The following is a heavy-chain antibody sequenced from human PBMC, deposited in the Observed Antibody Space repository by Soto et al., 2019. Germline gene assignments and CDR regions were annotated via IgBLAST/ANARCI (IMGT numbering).Heavy chain of an antibody. V-gene: IGHV5-10-1*01. J-gene: IGHJ5*02. Sequence: GECLKISCKGSGYSFTSYWISWVRQMPGKGLEWMGRIDPSDSYTNYSPSFQGHVTISADKSISTAYLQWSSLKASDTAMYYCASTKYYDFWSGPKNWFDPWGQGTLVTVSS. CDR3: ASTKYYDFWSGPKNWFDP. CDR1: GYSFTSYW. CDR2: IDPSDSYT. D-gene: IGHD3-3*01.